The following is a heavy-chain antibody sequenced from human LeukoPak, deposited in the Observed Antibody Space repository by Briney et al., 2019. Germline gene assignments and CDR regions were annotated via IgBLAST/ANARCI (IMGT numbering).Heavy chain of an antibody. J-gene: IGHJ4*02. D-gene: IGHD3-10*01. CDR1: GGSISSGDYY. CDR2: IYYSGST. Sequence: PSETLSLTCTVSGGSISSGDYYWSWIRQPPGKGLEWIGYIYYSGSTYYNPSLKSRVTISVDTSKNQFSLKLSSVTAADTAVYYCARDRSGSGSYYFDYWGQGTLVTVSS. V-gene: IGHV4-30-4*01. CDR3: ARDRSGSGSYYFDY.